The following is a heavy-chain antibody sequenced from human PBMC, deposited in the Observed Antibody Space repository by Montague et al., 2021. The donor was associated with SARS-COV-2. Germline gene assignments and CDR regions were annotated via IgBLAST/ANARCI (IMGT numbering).Heavy chain of an antibody. CDR3: ARDSEYSIDY. J-gene: IGHJ4*02. D-gene: IGHD6-6*01. CDR2: IYYRSKWYN. Sequence: CAISGDSVSSNTVAWNWFRQSPSRGLEWLGRIYYRSKWYNDYAVSMQSRVTINPDTSKNQFSLHVNSVTPEDTAVYYCARDSEYSIDYWGLGLLVTVSS. CDR1: GDSVSSNTVA. V-gene: IGHV6-1*01.